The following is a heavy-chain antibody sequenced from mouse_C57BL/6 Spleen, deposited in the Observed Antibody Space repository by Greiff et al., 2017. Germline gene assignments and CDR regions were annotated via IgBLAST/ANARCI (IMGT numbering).Heavy chain of an antibody. Sequence: QVQLQQSGAELVKPGASVKLSCKASGYTFTSYWMQWVKQRPGQGLEWIGEIDPSDSYTNYNQKFKGKATLTVDTSSSTAYMQLSSLTSEDSAVYYCAHYSNYWGQGTLVTVSA. CDR1: GYTFTSYW. V-gene: IGHV1-50*01. CDR3: AHYSNY. J-gene: IGHJ3*01. CDR2: IDPSDSYT. D-gene: IGHD2-5*01.